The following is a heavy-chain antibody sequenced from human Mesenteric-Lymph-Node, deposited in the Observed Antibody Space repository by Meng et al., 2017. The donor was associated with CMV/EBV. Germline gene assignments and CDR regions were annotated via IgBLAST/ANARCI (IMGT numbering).Heavy chain of an antibody. V-gene: IGHV3-66*02. Sequence: GGSLRLSCVASGFTVSSNYMNWVRQAPGKGLEWVSLLYTGDRTYYADSVQGRFTISRDNSKNTLYLQMKSLRAEDTAVYYCARDEAFLWFGGLSDWGQGTVVTVSS. D-gene: IGHD3-10*01. CDR2: LYTGDRT. J-gene: IGHJ4*02. CDR3: ARDEAFLWFGGLSD. CDR1: GFTVSSNY.